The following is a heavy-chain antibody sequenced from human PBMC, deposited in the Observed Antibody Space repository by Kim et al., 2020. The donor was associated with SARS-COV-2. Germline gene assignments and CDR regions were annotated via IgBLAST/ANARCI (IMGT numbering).Heavy chain of an antibody. V-gene: IGHV5-51*04. CDR2: IYPGDSGT. CDR3: ARSYGDQAFDV. D-gene: IGHD4-17*01. CDR1: GYTFTTSW. Sequence: GESLKISCKGSGYTFTTSWIAWVRQMPGKGLEYMGIIYPGDSGTRYNQSFEGQVTISDDKPISTVFLHWGSLKASDTAMYYCARSYGDQAFDVWGQGTM. J-gene: IGHJ3*01.